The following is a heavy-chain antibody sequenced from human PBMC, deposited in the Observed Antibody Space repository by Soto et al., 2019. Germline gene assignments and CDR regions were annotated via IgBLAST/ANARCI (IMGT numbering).Heavy chain of an antibody. CDR1: GTSVSNYY. CDR2: IYTSGST. V-gene: IGHV4-4*07. CDR3: ARGGIQLSYAFDY. Sequence: SETLSLTCSVSGTSVSNYYCSWIRQPAGKGLEHIGRIYTSGSTSYNPSLKSRVTMSMDTSQTQIYLNLTSVTAADTAVYYCARGGIQLSYAFDYWGQGIQVT. D-gene: IGHD5-18*01. J-gene: IGHJ4*02.